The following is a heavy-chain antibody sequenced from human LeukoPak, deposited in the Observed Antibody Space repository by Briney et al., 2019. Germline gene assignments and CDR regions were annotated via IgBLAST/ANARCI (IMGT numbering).Heavy chain of an antibody. CDR3: ARGPPRTGRERYFDY. V-gene: IGHV4-34*01. D-gene: IGHD1-1*01. Sequence: PSETLSLTCAVYGGSFSGYYWSWIRQPPGKGLEWIGEINHSGSTNYNPSLNSRVTISLDSSKNQFSLKLSSVTAADTAVYYCARGPPRTGRERYFDYWGQGTLVSVSS. J-gene: IGHJ4*02. CDR2: INHSGST. CDR1: GGSFSGYY.